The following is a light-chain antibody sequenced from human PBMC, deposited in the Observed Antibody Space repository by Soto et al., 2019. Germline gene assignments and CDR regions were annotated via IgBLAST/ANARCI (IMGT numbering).Light chain of an antibody. CDR3: SSYTSSSTLDVV. Sequence: QSALTQPASVSGSPGQSITISCTGTSSDIGSYNYVSRYQHHPGKAPKLMIYDVGDRPSGVPNRFSGSKSGNTASLTISGLQAEDEADYYCSSYTSSSTLDVVFGGGTKVTVL. CDR2: DVG. CDR1: SSDIGSYNY. J-gene: IGLJ2*01. V-gene: IGLV2-14*03.